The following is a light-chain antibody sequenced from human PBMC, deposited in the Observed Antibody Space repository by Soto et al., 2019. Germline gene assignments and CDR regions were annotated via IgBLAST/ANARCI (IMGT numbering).Light chain of an antibody. J-gene: IGLJ3*02. CDR1: SSDVGDYNY. CDR2: DVS. Sequence: QSALTQPRSVSGSPGQSVTISCTGTSSDVGDYNYVSWYQQHPGKAPKLMIYDVSERPSGAPDRFSGSKSGNTASLTISGLQAEDEADYYCCSYAGSYTWVFGGGTKLTVL. CDR3: CSYAGSYTWV. V-gene: IGLV2-11*01.